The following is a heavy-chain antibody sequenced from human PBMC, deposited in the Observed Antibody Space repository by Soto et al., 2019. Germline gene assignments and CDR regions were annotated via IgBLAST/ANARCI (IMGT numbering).Heavy chain of an antibody. CDR3: ARTVVGAPSKTDY. CDR2: IYSTGET. CDR1: GLAISRGGSY. V-gene: IGHV4-31*03. D-gene: IGHD1-26*01. J-gene: IGHJ4*02. Sequence: QLQLQESGPGLVKPSQTLSLTCTVSGLAISRGGSYWGWIRQHPGKGLEWIGYIYSTGETFFNPSLERRLTISTDMSKNQFSLKLTAVTAAETAIYYCARTVVGAPSKTDYWGQGILVTVSS.